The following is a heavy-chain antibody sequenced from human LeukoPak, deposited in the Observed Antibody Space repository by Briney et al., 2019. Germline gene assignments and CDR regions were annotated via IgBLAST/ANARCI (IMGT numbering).Heavy chain of an antibody. D-gene: IGHD1-26*01. V-gene: IGHV3-7*01. CDR1: GFTFRTYW. Sequence: LSGGSLRLSCAASGFTFRTYWMSWIRQAPGKGPEWVADINQDGSEEYYVQSVKGRFTVSRANAQNAVFLQMTNLRADDTAVYYCARWKMELQRNAFDFWGQGTVVTVSS. J-gene: IGHJ3*01. CDR2: INQDGSEE. CDR3: ARWKMELQRNAFDF.